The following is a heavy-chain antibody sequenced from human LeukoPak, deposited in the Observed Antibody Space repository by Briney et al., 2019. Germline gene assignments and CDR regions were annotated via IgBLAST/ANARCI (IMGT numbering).Heavy chain of an antibody. Sequence: GGSLRLSCAASGFTFSSYGMHWVRQAPGKGLEWVAFIRYDGSNKYYADSVKGRFTISRDNSKNTLYLQMNSLRAEDTAVYYCAPHCTNGVCHLDFDYWGQGTLVTVSS. CDR1: GFTFSSYG. V-gene: IGHV3-30*02. D-gene: IGHD2-8*01. CDR3: APHCTNGVCHLDFDY. CDR2: IRYDGSNK. J-gene: IGHJ4*02.